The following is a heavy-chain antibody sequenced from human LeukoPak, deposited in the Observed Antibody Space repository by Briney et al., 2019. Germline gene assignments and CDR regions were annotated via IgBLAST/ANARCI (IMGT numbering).Heavy chain of an antibody. CDR2: ISGSGGST. CDR3: AKGAAKDFWGGYYRKYGMDV. D-gene: IGHD3-3*01. CDR1: GFTFSSYA. J-gene: IGHJ6*02. V-gene: IGHV3-23*01. Sequence: GGSLRLSCAASGFTFSSYAMSWVRQAPGKGLEWVSAISGSGGSTYYADSVKGRFTISRDNSKNTLYLQMNSLRAEDTAVYYCAKGAAKDFWGGYYRKYGMDVWGQGTTVTVSS.